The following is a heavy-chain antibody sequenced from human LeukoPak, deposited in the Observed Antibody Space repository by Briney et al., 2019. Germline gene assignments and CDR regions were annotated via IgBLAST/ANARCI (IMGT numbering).Heavy chain of an antibody. V-gene: IGHV4-59*01. CDR2: IYYSGDT. CDR3: ARELGRAFDI. CDR1: GGSFSSYY. J-gene: IGHJ3*02. Sequence: SETLSLTCTVSGGSFSSYYWSWIRQPPGKGLEWIGYIYYSGDTNQNPSLNSRATISVDTSKNQFSLKLKSVVAADTAVYYCARELGRAFDIWGQGKLVTVSS.